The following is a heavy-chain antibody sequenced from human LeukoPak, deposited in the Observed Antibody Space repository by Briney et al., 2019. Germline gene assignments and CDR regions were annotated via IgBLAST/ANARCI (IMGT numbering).Heavy chain of an antibody. CDR3: TTGNYYDSSGYDDAFDI. CDR1: GFTFSNAW. V-gene: IGHV3-15*01. CDR2: FKSKTDGGTT. D-gene: IGHD3-22*01. Sequence: GGSLRLSCAASGFTFSNAWMRCVRHAPGKGLEWVVRFKSKTDGGTTDYAAPVKGRFTISRDDSKNTLYLQMNSLKTEDTAVYYCTTGNYYDSSGYDDAFDIWGQGTMVTVSS. J-gene: IGHJ3*02.